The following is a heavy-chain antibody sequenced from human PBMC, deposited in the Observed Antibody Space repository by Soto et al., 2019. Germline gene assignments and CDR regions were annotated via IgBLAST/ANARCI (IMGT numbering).Heavy chain of an antibody. CDR2: IVPIFGTA. CDR1: GGTFSSYA. V-gene: IGHV1-69*01. Sequence: QVQLVQSGAVVKKPGSSVKVSCKASGGTFSSYAISWVRQAPGQGLEWMGGIVPIFGTANSAQKFQGRVTITADESTSTAYMELSILRSEETAVDYCASLLSDLRASWAFNYGGQGTLVTVSS. J-gene: IGHJ4*02. D-gene: IGHD1-26*01. CDR3: ASLLSDLRASWAFNY.